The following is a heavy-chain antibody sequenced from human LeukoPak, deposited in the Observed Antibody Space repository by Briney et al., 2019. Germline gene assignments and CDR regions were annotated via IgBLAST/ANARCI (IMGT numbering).Heavy chain of an antibody. CDR2: IWYDGTRE. J-gene: IGHJ4*02. CDR3: ARDLSFGSLDF. D-gene: IGHD1-26*01. V-gene: IGHV3-33*01. CDR1: GFTLSSHG. Sequence: PGGSLRLSCAASGFTLSSHGMHWVRQAPGKGLEWVALIWYDGTRENYADSVKGRFTISRDLSKNTLNLQMNGLRVEDTAVFYCARDLSFGSLDFRGQGTLVTVSS.